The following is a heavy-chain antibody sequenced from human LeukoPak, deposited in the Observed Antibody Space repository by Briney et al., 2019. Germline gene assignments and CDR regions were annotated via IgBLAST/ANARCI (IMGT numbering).Heavy chain of an antibody. J-gene: IGHJ5*02. CDR2: IYYSGST. CDR3: ARVRRSTSRYWFDP. CDR1: GGSISSGDYY. Sequence: SETLSLTCTVSGGSISSGDYYWSWIRQPPGKGLEWIGYIYYSGSTYYNPSLKSRVTISVDTSKNQFSLKLSSVTAADTAVYYCARVRRSTSRYWFDPWGQGTLVTVSS. D-gene: IGHD2-2*01. V-gene: IGHV4-30-4*08.